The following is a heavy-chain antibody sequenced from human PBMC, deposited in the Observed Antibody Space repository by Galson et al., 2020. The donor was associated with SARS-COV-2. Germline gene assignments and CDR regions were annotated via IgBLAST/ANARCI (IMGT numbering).Heavy chain of an antibody. V-gene: IGHV3-33*01. CDR1: GFTFSSYG. J-gene: IGHJ6*02. Sequence: TGGSLRLSCAASGFTFSSYGMHWVRQAQGKGLEWVAVIWYDGSNKYYADSVKGRFTISRDNSKNTLYLQMNSLRAEDTAVYYCARIPMITFGGVIDPGYYGMDVWGQGTTVTVSS. CDR2: IWYDGSNK. D-gene: IGHD3-16*02. CDR3: ARIPMITFGGVIDPGYYGMDV.